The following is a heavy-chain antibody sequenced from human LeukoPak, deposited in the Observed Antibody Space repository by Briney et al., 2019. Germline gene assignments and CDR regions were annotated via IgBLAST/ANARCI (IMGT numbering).Heavy chain of an antibody. CDR3: ARNTDCSGGSCASQSFDY. CDR1: GYTFTSYG. D-gene: IGHD2-15*01. V-gene: IGHV1-18*01. CDR2: ISAYNGNT. Sequence: GASVKVSCKASGYTFTSYGISWVRQAPGQGLEGMGWISAYNGNTNYAQKLQGRVTMTTDTSTSTAYMELRSLRSDDTAVYYCARNTDCSGGSCASQSFDYWGQGTLVTVSS. J-gene: IGHJ4*02.